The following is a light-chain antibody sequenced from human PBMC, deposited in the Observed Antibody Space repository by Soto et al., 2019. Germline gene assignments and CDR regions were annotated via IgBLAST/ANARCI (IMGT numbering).Light chain of an antibody. V-gene: IGKV3-20*01. CDR3: QRYGSSIT. CDR2: GAS. Sequence: EIALTQSPGTLSLSPGERAPLSCRASQSVSSSYIAWYQQKPGQPPRLLIYGASSRATGIPDRFSGSGSGTDFTLTISRLEPEDFAVYYCQRYGSSITFGQGTRLEIK. J-gene: IGKJ5*01. CDR1: QSVSSSY.